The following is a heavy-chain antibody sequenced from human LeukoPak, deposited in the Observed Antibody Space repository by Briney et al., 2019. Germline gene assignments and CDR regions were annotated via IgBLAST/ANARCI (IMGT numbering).Heavy chain of an antibody. V-gene: IGHV3-23*01. CDR1: GFTFSSDA. CDR2: ISYSAGNI. CDR3: AKGRGYYDS. J-gene: IGHJ4*02. Sequence: GGSLRPSCAASGFTFSSDAMSWVRQAPGKGLEWVSAISYSAGNIYYADSEKGRFTISRDNSKNTLYLQMNSLRAEDTAIYYCAKGRGYYDSWEQATLVTVSS. D-gene: IGHD3-22*01.